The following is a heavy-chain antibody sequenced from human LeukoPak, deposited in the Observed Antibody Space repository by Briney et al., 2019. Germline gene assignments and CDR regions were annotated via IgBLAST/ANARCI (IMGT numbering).Heavy chain of an antibody. V-gene: IGHV4-4*07. Sequence: SETLSLTCTVSGGSISSYYWSWIRQPAGKGLEWIGRIYTSGSTNYNPSLNSRVTISVDKSKNQFSLKLSSVTAADTAVYYCARDGGIAAAGNWFDPWGQGTVLPVSS. D-gene: IGHD6-13*01. J-gene: IGHJ5*02. CDR2: IYTSGST. CDR3: ARDGGIAAAGNWFDP. CDR1: GGSISSYY.